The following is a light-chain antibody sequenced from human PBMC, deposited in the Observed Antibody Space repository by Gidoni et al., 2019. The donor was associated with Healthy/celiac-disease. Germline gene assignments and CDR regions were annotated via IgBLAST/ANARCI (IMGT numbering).Light chain of an antibody. Sequence: DIQMTQSPSTLSASVGDRVTITCRASQSISSLLAWYQQKPGKAPKLLIYDASILESGVPSRFSGSVSGTEFTLTISSLQPDDFATYYCQQYNSYSTFGQGTKVEIK. V-gene: IGKV1-5*01. CDR1: QSISSL. CDR3: QQYNSYST. CDR2: DAS. J-gene: IGKJ1*01.